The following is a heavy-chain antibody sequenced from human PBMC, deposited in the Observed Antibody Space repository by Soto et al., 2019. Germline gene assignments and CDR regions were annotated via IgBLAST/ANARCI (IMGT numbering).Heavy chain of an antibody. V-gene: IGHV4-59*01. CDR3: ARAWGEAFDY. J-gene: IGHJ4*02. CDR1: GGSISSYY. D-gene: IGHD3-16*01. CDR2: IYYSGST. Sequence: QVQLQESGPGLVKPSETLSLTCTVSGGSISSYYWSWIRQPPGKGLEWIGYIYYSGSTNYSPSLKSRVTISVDTSKNQFSLKLSSVTAADTAVYYCARAWGEAFDYWGQGTLVTVSS.